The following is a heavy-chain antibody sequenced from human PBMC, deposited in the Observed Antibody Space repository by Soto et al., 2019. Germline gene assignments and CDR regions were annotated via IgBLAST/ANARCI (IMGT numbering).Heavy chain of an antibody. Sequence: QITLKESGPTLVNPTETLTLTCTFSGFSLSTTGVAVGWIRQPPGKALEWLALIYWDDDKRYSPSLKTRLTITKDTSKNQVVLTMTNMVPVDTATYYCAFFPRALSSSWSNYFDPWGQGTLVTVSS. CDR2: IYWDDDK. CDR3: AFFPRALSSSWSNYFDP. V-gene: IGHV2-5*02. CDR1: GFSLSTTGVA. D-gene: IGHD6-13*01. J-gene: IGHJ5*02.